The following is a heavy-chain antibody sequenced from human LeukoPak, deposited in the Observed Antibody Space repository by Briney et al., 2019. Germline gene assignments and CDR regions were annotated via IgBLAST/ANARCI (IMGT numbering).Heavy chain of an antibody. CDR2: FSCSGGST. CDR3: AKDIYYYDSSGNDAFDI. D-gene: IGHD3-22*01. V-gene: IGHV3-23*01. CDR1: GFPFSSYA. Sequence: GSLRLSCSASGFPFSSYAMSWVRQAPGKGLEWGSAFSCSGGSTYYADSVKGRFTISRDNSKNTLYLQMNSLRAEDTAVYYCAKDIYYYDSSGNDAFDIWGQGTMVTVSS. J-gene: IGHJ3*02.